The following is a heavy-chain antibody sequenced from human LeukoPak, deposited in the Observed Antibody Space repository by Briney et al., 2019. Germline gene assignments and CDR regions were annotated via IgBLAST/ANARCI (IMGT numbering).Heavy chain of an antibody. CDR2: IIPVFGTA. Sequence: SVKVSCKASEYTFTGYYMHWVRQAPGQGLEWMGGIIPVFGTANYAQKFQGRVTITADESTSTAYMELSSLRSEDTAVYYCARAYYDSSGYYYSYYFDYWGQGTLVTVSS. J-gene: IGHJ4*02. CDR1: EYTFTGYY. V-gene: IGHV1-69*13. D-gene: IGHD3-22*01. CDR3: ARAYYDSSGYYYSYYFDY.